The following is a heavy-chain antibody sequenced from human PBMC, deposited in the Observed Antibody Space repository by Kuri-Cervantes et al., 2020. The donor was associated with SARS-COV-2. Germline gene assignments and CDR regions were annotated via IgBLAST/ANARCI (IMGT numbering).Heavy chain of an antibody. CDR2: INSDGSST. CDR1: GFTFSSYW. V-gene: IGHV3-74*01. D-gene: IGHD6-13*01. Sequence: GESLKISCAASGFTFSSYWMHWVRQAPGKGLVWVSRINSDGSSTSYADSVKGRFTISRDNAKNSLYLQMNSLRAEDTAVYYCARDQGKQQRGWAWGQGTLVTVSS. J-gene: IGHJ5*02. CDR3: ARDQGKQQRGWA.